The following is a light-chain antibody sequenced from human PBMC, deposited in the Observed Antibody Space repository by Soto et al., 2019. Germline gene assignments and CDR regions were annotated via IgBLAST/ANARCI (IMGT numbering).Light chain of an antibody. V-gene: IGLV1-51*02. Sequence: QLVLTQPPSASGTPGQRVTVSCSGSSSNIGGNTVHWYQQFPGTAPKLLLFSNNKRPSGIPDRFSGSKSGTSATLGITGFQTGDEADYYCGSWDSSLSAYVFGTGTKVTVL. CDR1: SSNIGGNT. J-gene: IGLJ1*01. CDR3: GSWDSSLSAYV. CDR2: SNN.